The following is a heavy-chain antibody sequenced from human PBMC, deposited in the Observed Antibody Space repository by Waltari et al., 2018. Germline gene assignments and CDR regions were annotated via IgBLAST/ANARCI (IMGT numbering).Heavy chain of an antibody. CDR1: GYSIRSGYY. Sequence: QVQLQESGPGLVKPSATLSLTCAVSGYSIRSGYYWGWIRQPPGKGLEWIGSIYHSGRTYYNPSLKSRVTISVDTSKNQFSLKLSSVTAADTAVYYCARHETGAYFDYWGQGTLVTVSS. CDR3: ARHETGAYFDY. J-gene: IGHJ4*02. V-gene: IGHV4-38-2*01. D-gene: IGHD7-27*01. CDR2: IYHSGRT.